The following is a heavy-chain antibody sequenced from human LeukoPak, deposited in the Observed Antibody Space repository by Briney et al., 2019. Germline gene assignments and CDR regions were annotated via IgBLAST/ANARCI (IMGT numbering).Heavy chain of an antibody. D-gene: IGHD3-3*01. J-gene: IGHJ4*02. CDR3: AREGGFYRPLDY. Sequence: PSETLSLTCGVSGGSVINTNWWTWVRQPPGKGLEWIGEVHLDGRTNYNPSLESRPTMSVDVSENQVSLKLTSVTAADTAVYYCAREGGFYRPLDYSGQGTLVTVSS. CDR1: GGSVINTNW. V-gene: IGHV4-4*02. CDR2: VHLDGRT.